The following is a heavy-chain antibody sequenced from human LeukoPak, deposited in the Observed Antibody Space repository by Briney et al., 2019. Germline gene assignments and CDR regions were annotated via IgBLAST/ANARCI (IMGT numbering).Heavy chain of an antibody. CDR2: FRPSGTTT. J-gene: IGHJ4*02. Sequence: ASVTVSYMASGYTFTDYYTHWVRQAPGQGLEWMGIFRPSGTTTVYPLELQGRVTLTRDTSTSTVYMELSSLTSADTAVYFCARESGGRTGGKTFDYWGQGTLVTVSS. V-gene: IGHV1-46*01. CDR1: GYTFTDYY. D-gene: IGHD1-26*01. CDR3: ARESGGRTGGKTFDY.